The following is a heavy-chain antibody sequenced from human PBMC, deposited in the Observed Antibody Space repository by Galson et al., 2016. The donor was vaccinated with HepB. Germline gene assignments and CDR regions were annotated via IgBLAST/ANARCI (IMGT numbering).Heavy chain of an antibody. CDR3: TGELGAGYTTWFDT. V-gene: IGHV3-48*02. J-gene: IGHJ5*02. CDR2: INSRSSSI. Sequence: LRLSCAASGFTFSRNSMNWVRQAPGKGLEWVSYINSRSSSIYYADSGKGRVTISRDNAQNSLYLQMRSLRDDDTAVYYLTGELGAGYTTWFDTWGQGTLVTVSS. D-gene: IGHD1-1*01. CDR1: GFTFSRNS.